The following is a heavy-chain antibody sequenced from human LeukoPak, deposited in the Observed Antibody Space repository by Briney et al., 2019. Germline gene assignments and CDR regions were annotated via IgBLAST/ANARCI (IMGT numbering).Heavy chain of an antibody. CDR1: GFTFSTYG. Sequence: GGSLRLSCAASGFTFSTYGIHWARQAPGKGLEWVAFIRYDGSKTHYADSVKGRFTISRDNSKNTLYLQMNSLRAEDTAVYYCAKDQEPEELVGATKGSAFDIWGQGTMVTVSS. J-gene: IGHJ3*02. CDR2: IRYDGSKT. CDR3: AKDQEPEELVGATKGSAFDI. D-gene: IGHD1-26*01. V-gene: IGHV3-30*02.